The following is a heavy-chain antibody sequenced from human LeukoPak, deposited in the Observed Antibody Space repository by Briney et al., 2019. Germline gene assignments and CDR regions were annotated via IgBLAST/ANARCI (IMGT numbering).Heavy chain of an antibody. CDR1: GFTFSSYS. Sequence: PGESLRLSCAASGFTFSSYSMNWVRQAPGKGLEWVSSISSSSSYIYYADSVKGRFTISRDNAKNSLYLQMNSLRAEDTAVYYCARGRHRGFGDPPHMDVWGKGTTVTVSS. J-gene: IGHJ6*03. CDR2: ISSSSSYI. V-gene: IGHV3-21*01. CDR3: ARGRHRGFGDPPHMDV. D-gene: IGHD3-10*01.